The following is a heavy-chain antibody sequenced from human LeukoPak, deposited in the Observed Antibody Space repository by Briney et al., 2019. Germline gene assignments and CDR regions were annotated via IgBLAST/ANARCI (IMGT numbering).Heavy chain of an antibody. CDR1: GFTFSAYA. V-gene: IGHV3-23*01. CDR2: ISDSGVST. Sequence: GGVLRLSCVASGFTFSAYAMSWVRQAPGKGLEWVSTISDSGVSTYYADSVKGRFTISRDNSKNTLFVEMNNLRGEDTAIYYCAKVGIHGEPRAIAAATYFDSWGQGTLVTVSS. D-gene: IGHD6-13*01. J-gene: IGHJ4*02. CDR3: AKVGIHGEPRAIAAATYFDS.